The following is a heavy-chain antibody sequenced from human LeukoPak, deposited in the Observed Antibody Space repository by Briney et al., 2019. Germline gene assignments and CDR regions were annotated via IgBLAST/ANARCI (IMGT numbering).Heavy chain of an antibody. J-gene: IGHJ4*02. CDR3: ARVDTATVFPYY. V-gene: IGHV4-39*07. D-gene: IGHD5-18*01. CDR1: GGSISSSTYY. CDR2: IYYSGST. Sequence: SETLSLTCTVSGGSISSSTYYWGWIRQPPGTGLEWIVSIYYSGSTYYNPSLKSRVTISVDTSKNQFSLKLNSVTAADTAVYYCARVDTATVFPYYWGQGTLVTVSS.